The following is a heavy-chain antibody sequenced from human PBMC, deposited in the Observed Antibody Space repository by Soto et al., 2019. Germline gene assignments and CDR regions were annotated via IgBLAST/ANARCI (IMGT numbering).Heavy chain of an antibody. Sequence: PSETLSLTCAVSGGSISSSNWWSWVRQPPGKGLEWIGEIYHSGSTNYNPSLKSRVTISVDKSKNQFSLKLSSVTAADTAVYYCARNIPYYDYVWGSYRRRGYYYGMDVWGQGTTVTVSS. CDR2: IYHSGST. CDR3: ARNIPYYDYVWGSYRRRGYYYGMDV. CDR1: GGSISSSNW. D-gene: IGHD3-16*02. V-gene: IGHV4-4*02. J-gene: IGHJ6*02.